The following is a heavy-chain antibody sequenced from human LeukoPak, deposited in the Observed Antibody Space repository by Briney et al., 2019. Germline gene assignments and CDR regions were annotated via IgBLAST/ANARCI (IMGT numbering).Heavy chain of an antibody. V-gene: IGHV3-74*01. Sequence: PGGSLRLPCAASGFTFSSYWMHWVRQAPGKGLVWVSRINTDGSSTSYADSVKGRFTISRDNAKNTLYLQMNSLRAEDTAVYYCARDPLSIAAPSADYWGQGTLVTVSS. CDR3: ARDPLSIAAPSADY. CDR1: GFTFSSYW. D-gene: IGHD6-6*01. J-gene: IGHJ4*02. CDR2: INTDGSST.